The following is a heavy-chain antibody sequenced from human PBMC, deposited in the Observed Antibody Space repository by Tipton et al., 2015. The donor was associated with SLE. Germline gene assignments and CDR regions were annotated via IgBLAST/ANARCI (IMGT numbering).Heavy chain of an antibody. CDR1: GGSISSSKYY. D-gene: IGHD6-13*01. Sequence: TLSLTCTVSGGSISSSKYYWGWIRQPPGKGLEWIGSIYSSGSTYYNPSLKSRVSISVDTSKNQFSLRLNSLTDADTAMYFCARGKSSRFCDGGVYFDHWGQGSLVTVSS. CDR3: ARGKSSRFCDGGVYFDH. J-gene: IGHJ4*02. V-gene: IGHV4-39*07. CDR2: IYSSGST.